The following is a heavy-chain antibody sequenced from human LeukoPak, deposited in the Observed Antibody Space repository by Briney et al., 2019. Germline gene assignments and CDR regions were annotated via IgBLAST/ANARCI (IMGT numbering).Heavy chain of an antibody. V-gene: IGHV3-9*01. Sequence: GGSLRLSCAASGFTFDDYAMHWVRQAPGKGLEWVSGISWNSGSIGYADSVKGRFTISRDNAKNSLYLQMNSLRAEDTAVYYCARTEPYYYDSSGSISYYGMDVWGQGTTVTVSS. J-gene: IGHJ6*02. CDR2: ISWNSGSI. CDR3: ARTEPYYYDSSGSISYYGMDV. CDR1: GFTFDDYA. D-gene: IGHD3-22*01.